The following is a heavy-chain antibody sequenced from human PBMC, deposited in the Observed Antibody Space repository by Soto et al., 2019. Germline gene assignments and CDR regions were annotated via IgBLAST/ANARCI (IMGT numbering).Heavy chain of an antibody. J-gene: IGHJ4*01. CDR2: ITSNGGNT. CDR3: VKDRSSKSRYFGGDY. Sequence: GSLRLSCSGTGFNFRSYDMHWVRQAPGKGLEYVSTITSNGGNTYCADSVKDRFAISRDNSENILYLQMSSLRTDDTAVYYCVKDRSSKSRYFGGDYWGQGTLVTVSS. V-gene: IGHV3-64D*08. D-gene: IGHD3-9*01. CDR1: GFNFRSYD.